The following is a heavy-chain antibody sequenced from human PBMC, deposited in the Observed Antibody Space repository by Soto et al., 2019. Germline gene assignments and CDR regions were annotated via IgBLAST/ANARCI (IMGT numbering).Heavy chain of an antibody. D-gene: IGHD3-22*01. CDR3: ARELYDSSGDPSYGMDV. CDR1: GFTFSSYA. CDR2: ISYDGSNK. J-gene: IGHJ6*02. V-gene: IGHV3-30-3*01. Sequence: GGSLRLSCAASGFTFSSYAMHWVRQAPGKGLEWVAVISYDGSNKYYADSVKGRFTISRDNSKNTLYLQMNSLRAEDTAVYYCARELYDSSGDPSYGMDVWGQGTTVTVSS.